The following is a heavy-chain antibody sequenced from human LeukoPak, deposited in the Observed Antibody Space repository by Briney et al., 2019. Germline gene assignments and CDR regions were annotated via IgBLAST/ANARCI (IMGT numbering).Heavy chain of an antibody. CDR2: ISSSSGTI. CDR3: ARAVVVVPAAPPDAFDF. D-gene: IGHD2-2*01. CDR1: GFTFSHYS. Sequence: GGSLRLSCAVSGFTFSHYSMNWVRQAPGKGLEWVSYISSSSGTIYYGDSVKGRFTISGDNAENSLFLQMDSLRAEDTGVYYCARAVVVVPAAPPDAFDFWGQGTMVTVSS. V-gene: IGHV3-48*01. J-gene: IGHJ3*01.